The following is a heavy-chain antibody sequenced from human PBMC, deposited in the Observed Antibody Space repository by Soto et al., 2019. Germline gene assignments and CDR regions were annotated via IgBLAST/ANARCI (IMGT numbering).Heavy chain of an antibody. Sequence: QVQLVQSGAEVKKPGASVKVSCKASGYTFTSYGISWVRQAPGQGLEWMGWISAYNGNTNYAQKLQGRVTMTTDTSTSTAYMELRSLRSDDTAVYCCAVSSGYYYDAEYFQHWGQGTLVTVSS. D-gene: IGHD3-22*01. J-gene: IGHJ1*01. CDR1: GYTFTSYG. CDR2: ISAYNGNT. CDR3: AVSSGYYYDAEYFQH. V-gene: IGHV1-18*01.